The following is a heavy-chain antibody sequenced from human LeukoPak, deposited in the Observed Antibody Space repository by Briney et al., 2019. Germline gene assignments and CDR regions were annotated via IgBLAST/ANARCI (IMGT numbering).Heavy chain of an antibody. D-gene: IGHD3-22*01. CDR1: GFTFSRYA. J-gene: IGHJ5*01. CDR3: AKDYSSYFDTSGYYRSWFDS. CDR2: ILHDGGNE. V-gene: IGHV3-30*18. Sequence: PGGSLRLSCAASGFTFSRYAMHWVRQAPGKGLEWVAVILHDGGNEHYTDSVRGRFTISRDNSKNTLYLQMNSLRAEDTAVYYCAKDYSSYFDTSGYYRSWFDSWGQGTLIIVSS.